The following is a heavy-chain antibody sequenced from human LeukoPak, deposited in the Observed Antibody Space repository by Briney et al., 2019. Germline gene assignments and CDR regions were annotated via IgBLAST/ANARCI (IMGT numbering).Heavy chain of an antibody. V-gene: IGHV1-18*01. CDR3: ARSPVWWELPTALDY. CDR2: ISAYNGNT. Sequence: VASVKVSCKASGYTFTSYGISWVRQAPGQGLEWMGWISAYNGNTNYAQKLQDRVTMTTDTSTSTAYMELRSLRSDDTAVYYCARSPVWWELPTALDYWGQGTLVTVSS. CDR1: GYTFTSYG. J-gene: IGHJ4*02. D-gene: IGHD1-26*01.